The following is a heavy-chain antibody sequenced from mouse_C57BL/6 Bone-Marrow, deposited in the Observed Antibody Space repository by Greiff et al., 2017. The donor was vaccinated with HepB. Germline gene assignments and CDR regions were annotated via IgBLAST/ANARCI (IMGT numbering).Heavy chain of an antibody. D-gene: IGHD1-1*01. V-gene: IGHV14-4*01. CDR3: TKDYYGSGDY. J-gene: IGHJ2*01. Sequence: EVQLQQSGAELVRPGASVKLSCTASGFNIKDDYMHWVKQRPEQGLEWIGWIDPENGDTEYASKFQGKATITADTSSNTAYLQLSSLTSEDTAVYYCTKDYYGSGDYWGQGTTLTVSS. CDR2: IDPENGDT. CDR1: GFNIKDDY.